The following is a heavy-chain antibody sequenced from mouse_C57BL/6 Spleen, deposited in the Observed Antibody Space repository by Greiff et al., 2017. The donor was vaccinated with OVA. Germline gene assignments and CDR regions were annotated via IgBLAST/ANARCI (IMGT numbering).Heavy chain of an antibody. CDR3: ARKGYSSGCDDY. V-gene: IGHV1-53*01. J-gene: IGHJ2*01. Sequence: QVKLKQPGTELVKPGASVKLSCKASGYTFTSYCMHWVKQRPGQGLEWIGNINPSNGGTNYNEKFKSKATLTVDKSSSTAYMQLSSLTSEDAAVDDCARKGYSSGCDDYWGQGTTLTGAS. D-gene: IGHD3-2*02. CDR2: INPSNGGT. CDR1: GYTFTSYC.